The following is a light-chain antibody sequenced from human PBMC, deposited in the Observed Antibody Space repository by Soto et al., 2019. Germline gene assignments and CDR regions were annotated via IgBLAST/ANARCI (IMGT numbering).Light chain of an antibody. Sequence: QSVLTQPPSASETPGQRVTISCSGSSSNIGSYPVNWYQQLPGTAPKLLIYNDNQRPSGVPDRFSGSKSGTSASLAIRGLQSEDEADYYCASWDSTRTGPVFGAGTKLTVL. CDR2: NDN. CDR1: SSNIGSYP. V-gene: IGLV1-44*01. CDR3: ASWDSTRTGPV. J-gene: IGLJ3*02.